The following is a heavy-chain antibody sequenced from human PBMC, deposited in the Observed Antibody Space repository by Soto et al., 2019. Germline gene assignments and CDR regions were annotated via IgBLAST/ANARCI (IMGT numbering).Heavy chain of an antibody. J-gene: IGHJ4*02. CDR3: ARDLKGYYFDY. CDR2: ITSSSNYI. Sequence: PGGSLRLSCAASGFTFSSYSMNWVRQAPGKGLEWVSSITSSSNYIFYADAVKGRFAISRDNAKNSLSLQMNSLRAEDTAVYYCARDLKGYYFDYCGQGT. V-gene: IGHV3-21*01. CDR1: GFTFSSYS.